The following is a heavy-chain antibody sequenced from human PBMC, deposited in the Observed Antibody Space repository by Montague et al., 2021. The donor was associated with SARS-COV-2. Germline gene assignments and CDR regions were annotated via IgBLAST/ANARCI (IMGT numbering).Heavy chain of an antibody. CDR3: ARDDMVLQGVTKGMDV. D-gene: IGHD3-10*01. J-gene: IGHJ6*02. CDR2: IYYSGST. V-gene: IGHV4-39*07. CDR1: GGSISSSNYY. Sequence: SETLSLTCTVSGGSISSSNYYWGWIRQPPGQGLEWIGNIYYSGSTYYNPSLKSRVTISIDTSKNQFSLKLSSVTAADTAVYYCARDDMVLQGVTKGMDVWGQGTTVTVSS.